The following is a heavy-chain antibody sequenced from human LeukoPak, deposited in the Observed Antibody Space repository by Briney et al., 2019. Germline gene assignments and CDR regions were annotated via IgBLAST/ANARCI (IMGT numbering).Heavy chain of an antibody. CDR3: AKGNCSSTSCYIAGAFDI. J-gene: IGHJ3*02. Sequence: GGSLRLSCAASGFTFSSYVMNWVRQAPGKGLEWVSAISGSGGSTYYADSVKGRFTISRDNSKNTLYLQMNSLRAEDTAVYYCAKGNCSSTSCYIAGAFDIWGRGTLVSVSS. CDR2: ISGSGGST. CDR1: GFTFSSYV. D-gene: IGHD2-2*02. V-gene: IGHV3-23*01.